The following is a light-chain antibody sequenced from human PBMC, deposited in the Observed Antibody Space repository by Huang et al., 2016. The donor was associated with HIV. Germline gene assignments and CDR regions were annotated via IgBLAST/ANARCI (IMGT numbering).Light chain of an antibody. J-gene: IGKJ2*01. CDR2: EAS. CDR3: QQRSNWPPYT. V-gene: IGKV3-11*01. Sequence: EIVLTQSPATLSLSPGERATLACRASQSVSSYLAWYQQKPGQAPRLLIYEASNRATGIPARFSGSGSGTDFTLTISRLEPEDFAVYYCQQRSNWPPYTFGQGTKLEIK. CDR1: QSVSSY.